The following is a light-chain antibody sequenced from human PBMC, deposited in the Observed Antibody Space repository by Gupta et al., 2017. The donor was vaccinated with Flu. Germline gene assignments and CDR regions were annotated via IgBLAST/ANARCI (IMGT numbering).Light chain of an antibody. J-gene: IGKJ2*01. CDR3: QQDATYFT. CDR2: KAS. V-gene: IGKV1-5*03. Sequence: DIQMTQSPSTLSTSVGDRVTITCRASQSIDTWLAWYQQRPGKAPKLLISKASSLESGVPPRFSGSGSGTEFTLTISSLQPDDFATYYCQQDATYFTFGQGTKLEIK. CDR1: QSIDTW.